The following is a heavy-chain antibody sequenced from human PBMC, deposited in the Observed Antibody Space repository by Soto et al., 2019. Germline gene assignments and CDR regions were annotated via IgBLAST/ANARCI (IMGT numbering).Heavy chain of an antibody. V-gene: IGHV2-26*01. CDR1: GFSLTHTRMG. Sequence: QVTLKESGPVLVKPTETVTLTCTVPGFSLTHTRMGVSWIRQPPGRALEWLAHIFSNDEQSYNTSLRSRLTISRDTSKSQVVLSMTNMDPVDTATYFSARVQFWGGYYSLDYWGQGTLVTVSS. D-gene: IGHD3-3*01. CDR3: ARVQFWGGYYSLDY. J-gene: IGHJ4*02. CDR2: IFSNDEQ.